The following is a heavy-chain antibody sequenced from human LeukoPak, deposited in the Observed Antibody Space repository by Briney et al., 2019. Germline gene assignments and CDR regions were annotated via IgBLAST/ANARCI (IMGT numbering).Heavy chain of an antibody. D-gene: IGHD3-16*01. J-gene: IGHJ4*02. CDR2: INPDGSGK. V-gene: IGHV3-7*01. Sequence: GGSLRLSCEASGFTLSPYWMSWVRQVPGKGLDWVANINPDGSGKRYVDSVKGRFTIARDNADNSLSLQMNSLRAEDTAVYYCASWGAGGNSWGQGTLVTVSS. CDR1: GFTLSPYW. CDR3: ASWGAGGNS.